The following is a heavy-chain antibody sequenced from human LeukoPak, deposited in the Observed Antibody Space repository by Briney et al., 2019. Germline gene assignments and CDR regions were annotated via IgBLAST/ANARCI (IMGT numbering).Heavy chain of an antibody. Sequence: ATVNLSCEVSGYTLTDYYVHCVPQAPGHGRGARGWINPNRGVTNSAQKFQGRVTMTRHTAISTIYMELRSLISDDTAAYYCARGVAVTDRAIFFDYWGEGTLVSVST. CDR2: INPNRGVT. CDR1: GYTLTDYY. J-gene: IGHJ4*02. V-gene: IGHV1-2*02. CDR3: ARGVAVTDRAIFFDY. D-gene: IGHD4-11*01.